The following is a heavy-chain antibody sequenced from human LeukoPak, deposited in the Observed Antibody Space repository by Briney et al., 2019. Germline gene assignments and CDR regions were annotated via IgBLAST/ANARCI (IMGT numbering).Heavy chain of an antibody. CDR3: ARDSKGDYDFWSGYPPATYYYYYGMDV. CDR1: GYTFTVYY. CDR2: INPNSGGT. Sequence: ASVNVSYKASGYTFTVYYMHWVRQAPGQGLEWMGWINPNSGGTNYSQKFQGRVTMTRDTSISTAYMELSRLRSDDTAVYYCARDSKGDYDFWSGYPPATYYYYYGMDVWGQGTTVTVSS. V-gene: IGHV1-2*02. D-gene: IGHD3-3*01. J-gene: IGHJ6*02.